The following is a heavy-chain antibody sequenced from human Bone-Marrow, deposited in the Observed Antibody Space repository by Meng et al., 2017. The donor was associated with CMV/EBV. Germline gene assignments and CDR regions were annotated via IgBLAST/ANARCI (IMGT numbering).Heavy chain of an antibody. CDR1: GFTFSDYY. CDR2: ISSSGSTI. J-gene: IGHJ4*02. D-gene: IGHD6-6*01. V-gene: IGHV3-11*04. CDR3: AARNFEYSSSGGY. Sequence: CAASGFTFSDYYMSWIRQAPGKGLEWVSYISSSGSTIYYADSVKGRFTISRDNAKNSLYLQMNSLRAEDTAVYYCAARNFEYSSSGGYWGQGTLVTVSS.